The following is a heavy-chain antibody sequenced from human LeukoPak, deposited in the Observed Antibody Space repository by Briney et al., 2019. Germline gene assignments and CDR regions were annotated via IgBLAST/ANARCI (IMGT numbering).Heavy chain of an antibody. Sequence: PGGSLRLSCAASGFTVSSIYMSWVRQAPGKGLEWVSVIYSGGNTYYADSVKGRFTISRDNSKNTLYLQMNSLRAEDTAAYSCARDVFFEYWGQGTLVTVSS. D-gene: IGHD3-16*01. CDR1: GFTVSSIY. CDR3: ARDVFFEY. J-gene: IGHJ4*02. V-gene: IGHV3-53*01. CDR2: IYSGGNT.